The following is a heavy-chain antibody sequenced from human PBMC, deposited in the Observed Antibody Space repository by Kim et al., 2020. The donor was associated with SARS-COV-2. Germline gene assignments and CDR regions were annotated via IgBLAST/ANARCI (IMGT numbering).Heavy chain of an antibody. CDR3: AKEGLGVELPYFDY. V-gene: IGHV3-33*06. D-gene: IGHD1-7*01. J-gene: IGHJ4*02. Sequence: ADSVKGRFPISRDNAKNTLYLQMNSLRAEDTAVYYCAKEGLGVELPYFDYWGQGTLVTVSS.